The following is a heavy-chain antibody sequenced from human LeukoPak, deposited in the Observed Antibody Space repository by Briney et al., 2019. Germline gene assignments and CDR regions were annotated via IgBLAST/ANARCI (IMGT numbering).Heavy chain of an antibody. CDR1: GFTFSAYS. Sequence: GGSLRLSCAASGFTFSAYSMIWVRQGPGKGLEWVSYSSTTGNTIHYTDSVKGRFTVSRDNAKNSLFLQMNSLRDEDTAVYYCARRGGGGRSDALDIWGQGTMVTVSS. D-gene: IGHD2-21*01. V-gene: IGHV3-48*02. J-gene: IGHJ3*02. CDR3: ARRGGGGRSDALDI. CDR2: SSTTGNTI.